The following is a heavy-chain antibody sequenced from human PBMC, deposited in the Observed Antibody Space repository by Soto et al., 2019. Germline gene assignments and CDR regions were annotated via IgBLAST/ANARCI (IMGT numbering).Heavy chain of an antibody. Sequence: LRLSCAVSGFSFSGYAVTWVRQAPGKGLEWVSAISGSGSSTYYADSVKGRFTISRDNSKNTVYLQMNSLSAGDTAVYYCAKTETFNGYYNAFDCWGPGTRVTVSS. CDR2: ISGSGSST. CDR3: AKTETFNGYYNAFDC. J-gene: IGHJ4*02. D-gene: IGHD3-9*01. CDR1: GFSFSGYA. V-gene: IGHV3-23*01.